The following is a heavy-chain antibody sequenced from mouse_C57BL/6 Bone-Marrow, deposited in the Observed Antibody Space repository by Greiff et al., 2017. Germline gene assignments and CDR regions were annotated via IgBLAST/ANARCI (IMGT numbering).Heavy chain of an antibody. Sequence: VQLQQSGAELARPGSSVKLSCKASGYTFTSYWMDWVKQRPGQGLEWIGNIYPSDSETHYNQKFKDKATLTVDKSSSTAYMQLSSLTSEDSAVYYCAREGYYSWFAYWGQGTLVTVSA. D-gene: IGHD2-3*01. J-gene: IGHJ3*01. CDR1: GYTFTSYW. CDR2: IYPSDSET. V-gene: IGHV1-61*01. CDR3: AREGYYSWFAY.